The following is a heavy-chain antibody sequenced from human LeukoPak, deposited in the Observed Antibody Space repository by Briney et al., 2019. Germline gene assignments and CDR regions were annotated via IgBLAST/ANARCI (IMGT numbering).Heavy chain of an antibody. D-gene: IGHD4-23*01. Sequence: ASVKVSCKASGYTFTSYGINWVRQAPGQGLEWMGWMNPNSGNTGYAQKFQGRVTITRNTSISTAYMELSSLRSEDTAVYYCASGHYGGNSGGAFDIWGQGTMVTVSS. CDR1: GYTFTSYG. V-gene: IGHV1-8*03. J-gene: IGHJ3*02. CDR3: ASGHYGGNSGGAFDI. CDR2: MNPNSGNT.